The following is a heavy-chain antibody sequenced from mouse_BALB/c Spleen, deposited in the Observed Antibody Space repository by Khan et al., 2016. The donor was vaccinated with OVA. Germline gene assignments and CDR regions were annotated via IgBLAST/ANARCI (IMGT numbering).Heavy chain of an antibody. V-gene: IGHV2-3*01. D-gene: IGHD3-2*02. CDR3: AKFAQDYDTMDA. Sequence: QVQLQQSGPGLVAPSQSLSITCTVSGFSLTSSGVNWVRQPPGKGLEWLGVIWGDGSTNYHSALISRLIISKDNSKSQVFLQLNSLQTDDTATNYGAKFAQDYDTMDAWGQGTSVTVSS. CDR2: IWGDGST. CDR1: GFSLTSSG. J-gene: IGHJ4*01.